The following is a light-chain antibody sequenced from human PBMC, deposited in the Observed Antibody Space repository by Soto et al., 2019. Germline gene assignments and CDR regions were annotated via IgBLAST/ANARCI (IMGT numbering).Light chain of an antibody. CDR1: SSDIGGYDH. CDR2: EVT. J-gene: IGLJ3*02. CDR3: VSLAGPVWV. V-gene: IGLV2-8*01. Sequence: QSALTQPPSASGSPGQSVTISCTGTSSDIGGYDHVSWYRQDPGKAHKVMIYEVTKRPSGVPDRFSGSKAGNTASMTVFGLQAEDEANYYCVSLAGPVWVFGGGTKLTVL.